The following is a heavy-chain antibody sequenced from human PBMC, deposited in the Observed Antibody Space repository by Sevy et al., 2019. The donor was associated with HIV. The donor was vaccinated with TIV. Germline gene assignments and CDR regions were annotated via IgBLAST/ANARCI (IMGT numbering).Heavy chain of an antibody. CDR2: IWYDGSNK. CDR3: AGDELWFGELLRGYYYYGMDV. Sequence: GGSLRLSCAASGFTFSSYGMHWVRQAPGKGLEWVAVIWYDGSNKYYADSVKGRFTISRDNSKNTLYLQMNSLSAEDTAVYYCAGDELWFGELLRGYYYYGMDVWGQGTTVTVSS. J-gene: IGHJ6*02. V-gene: IGHV3-33*01. CDR1: GFTFSSYG. D-gene: IGHD3-10*01.